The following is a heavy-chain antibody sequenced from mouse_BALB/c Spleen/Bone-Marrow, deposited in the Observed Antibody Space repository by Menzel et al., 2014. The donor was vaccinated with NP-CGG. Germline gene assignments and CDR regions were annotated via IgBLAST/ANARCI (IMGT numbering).Heavy chain of an antibody. J-gene: IGHJ4*01. CDR3: SSYAMDY. CDR2: IDPANGNT. Sequence: EVKLVESGAELVKPGASVKLSCTASGFNIKDTYMHWVKQRPEQGLEWIGRIDPANGNTKYDPKFQGKATITADTSSNTAYLQLSSLTSEDTAVYYGSSYAMDYWGQGTSVTVSS. CDR1: GFNIKDTY. V-gene: IGHV14-3*02.